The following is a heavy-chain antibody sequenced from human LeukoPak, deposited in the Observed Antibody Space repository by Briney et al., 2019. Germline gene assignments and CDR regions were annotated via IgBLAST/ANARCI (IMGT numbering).Heavy chain of an antibody. V-gene: IGHV4-39*01. J-gene: IGHJ4*02. D-gene: IGHD6-19*01. CDR2: IYYSGST. Sequence: PSETLSLTCSVSGGSISSSSYYWDWIRQPPGKGLEWIGSIYYSGSTYYNPSLKSRVTISVDTSKNQFSLKLSSVTAADTAMYYCARHIRPGIPVAGPHFDYWGQGTLVTVSS. CDR1: GGSISSSSYY. CDR3: ARHIRPGIPVAGPHFDY.